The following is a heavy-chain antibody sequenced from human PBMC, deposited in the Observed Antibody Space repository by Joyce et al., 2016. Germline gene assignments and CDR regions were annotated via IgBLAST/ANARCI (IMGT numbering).Heavy chain of an antibody. CDR1: GFTLGSFG. Sequence: EVQLVESGGGLVKPGGSLRLSCAASGFTLGSFGMIWVRQAPGKGLDWVSSLIGSTYIYYPDSVQGRFTISRDSAKTSMYLQMNSLRAEDTAVYYCARLSSSGAHSYYYPMDVWGQGTTVTVSS. J-gene: IGHJ6*02. CDR2: LIGSTYI. D-gene: IGHD6-6*01. CDR3: ARLSSSGAHSYYYPMDV. V-gene: IGHV3-21*01.